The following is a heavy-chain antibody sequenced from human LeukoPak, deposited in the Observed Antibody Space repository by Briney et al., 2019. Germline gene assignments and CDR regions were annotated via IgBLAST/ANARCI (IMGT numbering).Heavy chain of an antibody. V-gene: IGHV3-23*01. CDR1: GFTFSSYG. CDR3: AKVDSYGYPSFDY. CDR2: ISGSGGST. D-gene: IGHD5-18*01. Sequence: GGSLRLSCAASGFTFSSYGMSWVRQAPGKGREWVSAISGSGGSTYYADSVKGRFTISRDNSKNTLYLQMNSLRAEDTALYYCAKVDSYGYPSFDYWGQGTLVTVSS. J-gene: IGHJ4*02.